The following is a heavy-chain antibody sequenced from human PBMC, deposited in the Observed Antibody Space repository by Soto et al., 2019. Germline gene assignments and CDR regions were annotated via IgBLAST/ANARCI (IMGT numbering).Heavy chain of an antibody. V-gene: IGHV1-8*01. CDR2: MNPNSGNT. CDR3: ASAHPSTTYSSSWYGIAYYYYGMDV. J-gene: IGHJ6*02. D-gene: IGHD6-13*01. CDR1: GYTFTSYD. Sequence: TSVKVSCKASGYTFTSYDINWVRQATGQGLEWMGWMNPNSGNTGYAQKFQGRVTMTRNTSISTAYMELSSLRSEDTAVYYCASAHPSTTYSSSWYGIAYYYYGMDVWGQGTTVTVSS.